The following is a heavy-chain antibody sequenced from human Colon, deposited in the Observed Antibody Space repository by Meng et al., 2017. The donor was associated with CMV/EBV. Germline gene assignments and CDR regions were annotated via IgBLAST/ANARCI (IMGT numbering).Heavy chain of an antibody. D-gene: IGHD1/OR15-1a*01. CDR1: GFTVNTYF. CDR2: IYPDGRP. J-gene: IGHJ4*02. CDR3: AKDEVPNNIDY. V-gene: IGHV3-53*01. Sequence: LGASGGGLFQPGGSLRLSCAASGFTVNTYFMSWVRQAPGKGLEWVSIIYPDGRPFYADSVQGRFTISTDNSKNTLYLQMNSLRAEDTATYYCAKDEVPNNIDYWGQGTLVTVSS.